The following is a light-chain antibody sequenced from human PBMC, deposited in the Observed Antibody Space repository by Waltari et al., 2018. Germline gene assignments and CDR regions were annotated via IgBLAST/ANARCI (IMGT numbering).Light chain of an antibody. J-gene: IGLJ2*01. Sequence: QSVLTQPPSVSAAPGQKVTISCSGSSSNIGRNFGSWYQQLPGTAPKLLIYENVKRPSGFPDRFSCSKSGTSATLGITGLQTGDEADYYCATWDSGLSAVIFGGGTKLTVL. CDR2: ENV. V-gene: IGLV1-51*02. CDR1: SSNIGRNF. CDR3: ATWDSGLSAVI.